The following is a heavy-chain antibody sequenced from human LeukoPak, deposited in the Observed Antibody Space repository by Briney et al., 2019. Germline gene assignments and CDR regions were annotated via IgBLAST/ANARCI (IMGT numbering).Heavy chain of an antibody. CDR2: IIDTGST. V-gene: IGHV4-34*12. CDR1: GGSISSYY. CDR3: ARGLASGYPLIPFDY. D-gene: IGHD3-3*01. J-gene: IGHJ4*02. Sequence: SETLSLTCTVSGGSISSYYWTWIRQPPGKGLEWIGEIIDTGSTKYTSSLKRRVTISVDTSKNQFSLSLDSVTAADTAVYYCARGLASGYPLIPFDYWCQGTLVTVSS.